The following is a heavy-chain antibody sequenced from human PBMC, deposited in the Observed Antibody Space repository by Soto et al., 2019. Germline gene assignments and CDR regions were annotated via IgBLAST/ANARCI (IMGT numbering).Heavy chain of an antibody. CDR2: IYWNDDK. J-gene: IGHJ6*02. V-gene: IGHV2-5*01. CDR3: AHRIYGDYAYYYYGMDV. CDR1: GFSLSTSGVG. Sequence: SGPTLVNPTQTLTLTCTFSGFSLSTSGVGVGWIRQPPGKALEWLALIYWNDDKRYSPSLKSRLTITKDTSKNQVVLTMTNMDPVDTATYFCAHRIYGDYAYYYYGMDVWGQGTTVTVSS. D-gene: IGHD4-17*01.